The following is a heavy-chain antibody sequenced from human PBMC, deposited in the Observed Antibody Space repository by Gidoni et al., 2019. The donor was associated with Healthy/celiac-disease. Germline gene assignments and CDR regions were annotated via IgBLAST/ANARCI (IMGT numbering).Heavy chain of an antibody. J-gene: IGHJ4*02. CDR1: GFTFSSYW. CDR2: IKQDGSEK. CDR3: ARDLDVDIVATVPLGY. Sequence: EVQLVESGGGLVQPGGSLRLSCAASGFTFSSYWMSWVRQAPGKGLEWVANIKQDGSEKYYVDSVKGRFTISRDNAKNSLYLQMNSLRAEDTAVYYCARDLDVDIVATVPLGYWGQGTLVTVSS. V-gene: IGHV3-7*04. D-gene: IGHD5-12*01.